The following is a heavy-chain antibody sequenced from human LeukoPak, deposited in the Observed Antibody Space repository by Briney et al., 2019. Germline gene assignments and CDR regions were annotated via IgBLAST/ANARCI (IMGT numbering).Heavy chain of an antibody. CDR2: IKKDGSEK. CDR1: GFTFSSYS. V-gene: IGHV3-7*01. Sequence: GGSLRLSCAASGFTFSSYSMNWVRQAPGKGLEWVANIKKDGSEKYYVDSVKGRFSISRDNAKNSLYLQMNSLRAEDTAVYYCAREESSGWHTYRDYFDYWGQGTLVTVSS. CDR3: AREESSGWHTYRDYFDY. D-gene: IGHD6-19*01. J-gene: IGHJ4*02.